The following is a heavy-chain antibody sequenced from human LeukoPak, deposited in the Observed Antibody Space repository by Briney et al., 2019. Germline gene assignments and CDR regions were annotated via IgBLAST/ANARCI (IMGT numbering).Heavy chain of an antibody. D-gene: IGHD6-19*01. V-gene: IGHV3-23*01. Sequence: GGSLRLSCAASGFTFSSSAMSWVRQAPGKGLEWVSAISGSGGSTYYADSVKGRFTISRDNSKNTLYLQVNSLRAEDTAVYYCAKHRPSGWHFDYWGQGTLVTVSS. CDR2: ISGSGGST. J-gene: IGHJ4*02. CDR3: AKHRPSGWHFDY. CDR1: GFTFSSSA.